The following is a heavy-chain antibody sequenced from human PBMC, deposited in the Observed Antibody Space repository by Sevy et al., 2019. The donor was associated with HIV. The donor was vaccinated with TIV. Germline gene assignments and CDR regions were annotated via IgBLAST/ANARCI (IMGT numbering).Heavy chain of an antibody. J-gene: IGHJ4*02. CDR3: ARGLKEYSSSSCY. V-gene: IGHV4-61*02. Sequence: SETLSLTCTVSGGSISSGSYYWSWIRQPAGKGLEWIGRIYISGNTHYNLSLKSRVTMSVDMSKNQFSLKLSSVTAADTAVYYCARGLKEYSSSSCYWGQGTLVTVSS. CDR1: GGSISSGSYY. CDR2: IYISGNT. D-gene: IGHD6-6*01.